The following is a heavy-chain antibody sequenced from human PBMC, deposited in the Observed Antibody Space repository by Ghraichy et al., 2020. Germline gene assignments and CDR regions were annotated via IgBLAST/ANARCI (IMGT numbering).Heavy chain of an antibody. D-gene: IGHD5-24*01. CDR1: GGSVSSGSYY. CDR3: ARGRVEIWDNWFDP. CDR2: IYYSGST. Sequence: SETLSLTCTVSGGSVSSGSYYWSWIRQPPGKGLEWIGYIYYSGSTNYNPSLKSRVTISVDTSKNQFSLKLSSVTAADTAVYYCARGRVEIWDNWFDPWGQGTLVTVSS. V-gene: IGHV4-61*01. J-gene: IGHJ5*02.